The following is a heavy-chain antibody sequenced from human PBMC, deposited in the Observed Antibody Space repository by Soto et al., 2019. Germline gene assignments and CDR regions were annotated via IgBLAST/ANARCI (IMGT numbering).Heavy chain of an antibody. Sequence: QVQLVQSGAEVKKPGASVRVSCKASGYTFTNYAIHWVRQATGQRLEWMGWINTGKGDTKYSQKFQDRVTITRDTSASTAYMELSCLRCEDTAVYYCARAIATYYSWFDPWGQGTLVTVSS. J-gene: IGHJ5*02. D-gene: IGHD1-26*01. CDR2: INTGKGDT. CDR1: GYTFTNYA. V-gene: IGHV1-3*04. CDR3: ARAIATYYSWFDP.